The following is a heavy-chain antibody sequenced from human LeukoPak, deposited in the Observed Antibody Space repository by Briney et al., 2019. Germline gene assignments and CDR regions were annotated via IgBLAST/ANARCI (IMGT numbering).Heavy chain of an antibody. J-gene: IGHJ3*02. CDR1: GGSISSYY. V-gene: IGHV4-59*01. CDR2: IYYSGST. Sequence: SETLSLTCTVSGGSISSYYWSWIRQPPGKGLEWIGYIYYSGSTNYNPSLKSRVTISVDTSKNQFSLKLSSVTAADTAVYYCARGGYSYGYDAFDIWGHGTMVTVSS. CDR3: ARGGYSYGYDAFDI. D-gene: IGHD5-18*01.